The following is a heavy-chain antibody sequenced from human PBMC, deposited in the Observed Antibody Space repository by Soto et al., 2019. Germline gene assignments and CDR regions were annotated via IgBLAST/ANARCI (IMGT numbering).Heavy chain of an antibody. CDR3: AKENVWDIVVVPAATWYFDY. J-gene: IGHJ4*02. CDR1: GFTFRTYD. V-gene: IGHV3-23*01. Sequence: GGSLRLSCAASGFTFRTYDMNWVRQAPGKGLEWVSHISGTGGNTRCADSVKGRFSIYRENSKNTLYLQMNSLRVEDTAVYYCAKENVWDIVVVPAATWYFDYGGQGTLVTVSS. CDR2: ISGTGGNT. D-gene: IGHD2-2*01.